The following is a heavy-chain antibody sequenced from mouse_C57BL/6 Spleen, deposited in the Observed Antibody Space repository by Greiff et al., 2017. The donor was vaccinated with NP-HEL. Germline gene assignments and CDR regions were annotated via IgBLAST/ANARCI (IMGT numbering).Heavy chain of an antibody. CDR1: GYAFSSSW. V-gene: IGHV1-82*01. CDR3: ARSLPRDYAMDY. J-gene: IGHJ4*01. CDR2: IYPGDGDT. Sequence: VQLQQSGPELVKPGASVKISCKASGYAFSSSWMNWVKQRPGKGLEWIGRIYPGDGDTNYNGKFKGKATLTADKSSSTAYMQLSSLTSEDSAVYFCARSLPRDYAMDYWGQGTSVTVSS. D-gene: IGHD1-2*01.